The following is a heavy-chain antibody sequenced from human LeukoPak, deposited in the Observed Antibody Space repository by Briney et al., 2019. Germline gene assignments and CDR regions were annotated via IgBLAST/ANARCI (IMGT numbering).Heavy chain of an antibody. V-gene: IGHV3-21*01. D-gene: IGHD4-23*01. CDR1: GFTFSSYR. CDR3: ARDIRIGYGGNWDV. Sequence: PGGSLRLSCAASGFTFSSYRMNWVRQAPGKGLEWVSSISSSSSYIYYVDSVKGRFTISRDNAKNSLYLQMNSLRAEDTAVYYCARDIRIGYGGNWDVWGKGTTVTVSS. J-gene: IGHJ6*04. CDR2: ISSSSSYI.